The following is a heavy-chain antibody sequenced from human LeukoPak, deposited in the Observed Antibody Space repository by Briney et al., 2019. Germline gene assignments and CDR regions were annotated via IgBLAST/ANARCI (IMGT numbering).Heavy chain of an antibody. V-gene: IGHV3-66*04. CDR1: GFSFDDYG. Sequence: GGSLRLSCAASGFSFDDYGMSWVRQAPGKGLEWVSIIYSGGSTFYADSVKGRFTISRDNSKNTLYLQMNSLRAEDTAVYYCARRHCSGDSCSFDYWGQGTLVTVSS. D-gene: IGHD2-15*01. J-gene: IGHJ4*02. CDR3: ARRHCSGDSCSFDY. CDR2: IYSGGST.